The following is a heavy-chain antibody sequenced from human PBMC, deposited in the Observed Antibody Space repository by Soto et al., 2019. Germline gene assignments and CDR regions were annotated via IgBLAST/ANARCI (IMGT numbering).Heavy chain of an antibody. CDR2: IRAYNGNT. Sequence: QVQLVQSGAEVKKPGASVKVSCKASGYTFTSYGISWVRQAPGQGLEWMGWIRAYNGNTNYAQKLQGRGTMTTDTSTSTAYMELRSLRSDDTAVYYCATTLQTTVTTIEYFQHWGQGTLVTVSS. CDR1: GYTFTSYG. CDR3: ATTLQTTVTTIEYFQH. D-gene: IGHD4-17*01. V-gene: IGHV1-18*01. J-gene: IGHJ1*01.